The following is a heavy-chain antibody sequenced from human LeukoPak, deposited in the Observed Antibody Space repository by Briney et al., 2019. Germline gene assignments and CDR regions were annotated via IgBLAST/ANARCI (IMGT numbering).Heavy chain of an antibody. CDR2: ISGSGGST. D-gene: IGHD3-10*01. J-gene: IGHJ4*02. CDR1: GFTFSSYG. V-gene: IGHV3-23*01. CDR3: ASTRVWFGELTD. Sequence: GGTLRLSCAASGFTFSSYGMSWVRQAPGKGLEWVSAISGSGGSTYYADSVKGRFTISRDNAKNSLYLQMNSLRAEDTAVYYCASTRVWFGELTDWGQGTLVTVSS.